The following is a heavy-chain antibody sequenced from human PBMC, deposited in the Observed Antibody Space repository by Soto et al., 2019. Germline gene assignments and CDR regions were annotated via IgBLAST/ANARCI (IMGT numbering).Heavy chain of an antibody. CDR2: IYYSGST. J-gene: IGHJ6*03. CDR3: ARDMDV. CDR1: GGSICSYS. V-gene: IGHV4-59*01. Sequence: SETLSLTCTVSGGSICSYSWSWIRQPPGKGLEWIGYIYYSGSTNYNPSLKSRVTISVDTSKNQFSLKLSSVTAADTAVYYCARDMDVWGKGTTVTV.